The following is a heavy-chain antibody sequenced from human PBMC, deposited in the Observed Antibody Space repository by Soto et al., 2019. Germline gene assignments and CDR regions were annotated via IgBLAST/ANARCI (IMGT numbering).Heavy chain of an antibody. Sequence: QVQLVQSGAEVKKPGSSVKVSCKASGGTFSSYAISWVRQAPGQGLEWMGGIIPIFGTANYAQKFQGRVTITADESTSTAYMELGILRSEYTAVYYFAGGRPRVTSPLGYWGQGTLVTVSS. CDR1: GGTFSSYA. CDR3: AGGRPRVTSPLGY. CDR2: IIPIFGTA. V-gene: IGHV1-69*01. D-gene: IGHD2-21*02. J-gene: IGHJ4*02.